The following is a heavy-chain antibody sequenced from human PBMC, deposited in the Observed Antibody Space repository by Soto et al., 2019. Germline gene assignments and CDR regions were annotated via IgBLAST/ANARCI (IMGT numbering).Heavy chain of an antibody. D-gene: IGHD2-21*01. V-gene: IGHV4-30-2*01. CDR2: IYHSGST. CDR1: GGSISSGGYS. CDR3: ARAVVVKAGYFDY. Sequence: PSETLSLTCAVSGGSISSGGYSWSWIRQPPGKGLEWIGYIYHSGSTYYNPSLKSRATISVDRSKNQFSLKLSSVTAADTAVYYCARAVVVKAGYFDYWGQGTLVTVSS. J-gene: IGHJ4*02.